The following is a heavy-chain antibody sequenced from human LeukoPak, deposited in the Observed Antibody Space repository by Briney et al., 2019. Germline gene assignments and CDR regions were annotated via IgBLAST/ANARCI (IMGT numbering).Heavy chain of an antibody. CDR3: ARITLTGPYGMYV. V-gene: IGHV3-21*01. J-gene: IGHJ6*02. CDR2: INSISSYT. D-gene: IGHD3-9*01. Sequence: PGGSLRLSCVASGFTFSTYSMSWVRQAPGKGLEWVSAINSISSYTYYADSLKGRFTISRDNAKNSLFLQMNSLRAEDTAVYYCARITLTGPYGMYVWGQGTTVTVSS. CDR1: GFTFSTYS.